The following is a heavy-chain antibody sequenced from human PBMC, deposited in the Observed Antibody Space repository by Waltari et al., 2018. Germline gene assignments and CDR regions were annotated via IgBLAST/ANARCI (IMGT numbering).Heavy chain of an antibody. D-gene: IGHD2-2*02. CDR1: GFTFSSYW. J-gene: IGHJ4*02. V-gene: IGHV3-7*01. Sequence: EVQLVESGGGLVQPGGSLRLSCAASGFTFSSYWMSWFRQAPGKGLEWVAKIKEDGSEKYYVDSGKGRFTISRDNAKNSLYLQMNSLRAEDTAVYYCARDPYMGLMDYWGQGTLVIVSS. CDR3: ARDPYMGLMDY. CDR2: IKEDGSEK.